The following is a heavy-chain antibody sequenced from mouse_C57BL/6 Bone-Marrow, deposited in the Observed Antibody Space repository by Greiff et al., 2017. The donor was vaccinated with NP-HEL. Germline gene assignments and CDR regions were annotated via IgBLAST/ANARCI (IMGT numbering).Heavy chain of an antibody. V-gene: IGHV1-9*01. CDR3: ALRNYYGSSYVYYAMDY. D-gene: IGHD1-1*01. CDR2: ILPGSGST. J-gene: IGHJ4*01. CDR1: GYTFTGYW. Sequence: QVQLKASGAELMKPGASVKLSCKATGYTFTGYWIEWVKQRPGHGLEWIGEILPGSGSTNYNEKFKGKATFTADTSSNTAYMQLSSLTTEDSAIYYCALRNYYGSSYVYYAMDYWGQGTSVTVSS.